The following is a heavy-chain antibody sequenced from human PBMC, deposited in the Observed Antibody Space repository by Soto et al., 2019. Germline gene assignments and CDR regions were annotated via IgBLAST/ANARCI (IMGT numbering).Heavy chain of an antibody. Sequence: QVQMVQSGAEVKKPGASLKVSCQASGYTFSYFGISWVRLAPGQGLEWMGWISGHNGETNYAQKFQGRVTMTTDTSTSTAYMELRSLRIDDTAISDCVRDRSVTVFGVVIAPFDYWGQGTPVTVSS. CDR2: ISGHNGET. D-gene: IGHD3-16*02. CDR3: VRDRSVTVFGVVIAPFDY. CDR1: GYTFSYFG. J-gene: IGHJ4*02. V-gene: IGHV1-18*01.